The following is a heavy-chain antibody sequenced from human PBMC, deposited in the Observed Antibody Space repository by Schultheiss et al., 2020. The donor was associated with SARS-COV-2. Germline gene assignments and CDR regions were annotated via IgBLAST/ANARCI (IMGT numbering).Heavy chain of an antibody. J-gene: IGHJ5*02. Sequence: GGSLRLSCAASGFTFSSYSMNWVRQAPGKGLEWLAYFGTTPTFIYYADSVKGRFTISRDNAKNSLSLQMNSLRDEDTAVYYCAKVHSSAWYWTESWGQGTLVTVSS. CDR3: AKVHSSAWYWTES. D-gene: IGHD6-13*01. V-gene: IGHV3-48*02. CDR1: GFTFSSYS. CDR2: FGTTPTFI.